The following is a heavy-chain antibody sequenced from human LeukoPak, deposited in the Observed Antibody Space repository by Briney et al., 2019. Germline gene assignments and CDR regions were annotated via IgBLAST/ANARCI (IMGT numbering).Heavy chain of an antibody. D-gene: IGHD3-3*01. CDR3: ARDLWGNYDFWSGYSGWFDP. V-gene: IGHV3-48*01. J-gene: IGHJ5*02. CDR2: ISSSSSTI. CDR1: GFTFSSYS. Sequence: PGGSLRLSCAASGFTFSSYSMNWVRQAPGNGLEWVSYISSSSSTIYYADSVKGRFTISRDNAKNSLYLQMNSLRAEDTAVYYCARDLWGNYDFWSGYSGWFDPWGQGTLVTVSS.